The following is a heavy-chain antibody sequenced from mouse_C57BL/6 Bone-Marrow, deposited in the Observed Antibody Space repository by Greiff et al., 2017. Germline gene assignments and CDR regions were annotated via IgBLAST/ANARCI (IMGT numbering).Heavy chain of an antibody. CDR1: GFTFSSYG. J-gene: IGHJ2*01. CDR3: AREGLLLFFDY. Sequence: EVHLVESGGDLVKPGGSLKLSCAASGFTFSSYGMSWVRQTPDKRLEWVATISSGGSYTYYPDSVKGRFTISRDNAKNTLYLQMSSLKSEDTAMYYSAREGLLLFFDYWGQGTTLTVSS. CDR2: ISSGGSYT. V-gene: IGHV5-6*01. D-gene: IGHD2-3*01.